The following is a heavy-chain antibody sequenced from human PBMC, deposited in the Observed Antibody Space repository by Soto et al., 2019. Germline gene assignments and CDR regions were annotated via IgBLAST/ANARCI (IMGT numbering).Heavy chain of an antibody. CDR3: ARVLGEAAATVYYFDY. V-gene: IGHV4-31*03. CDR1: GGSISSGGYY. D-gene: IGHD2-15*01. Sequence: QVQLQESGPGLVKPSQTLSLTCTVSGGSISSGGYYWSWIRQHPGKGLEWIGYIYYSGSTYYNPSLKRRVTISVDTSKNQFSLKLSSVTAADTAVYYCARVLGEAAATVYYFDYWGQGTLVTVSS. J-gene: IGHJ4*02. CDR2: IYYSGST.